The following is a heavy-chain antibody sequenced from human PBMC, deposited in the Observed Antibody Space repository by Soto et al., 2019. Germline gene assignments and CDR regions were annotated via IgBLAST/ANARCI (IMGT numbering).Heavy chain of an antibody. CDR2: IYYSGST. J-gene: IGHJ5*02. V-gene: IGHV4-59*08. Sequence: ASETLSLTCTVSGGSISSYYWSWIRQPPGKGLEWIGDIYYSGSTYYNPSLKSRVTISVHTSKNQFSLKLSSVTAADTAVYYCARSVTMVRGTGGWFDPWGQGTLVTVCS. CDR3: ARSVTMVRGTGGWFDP. D-gene: IGHD3-10*01. CDR1: GGSISSYY.